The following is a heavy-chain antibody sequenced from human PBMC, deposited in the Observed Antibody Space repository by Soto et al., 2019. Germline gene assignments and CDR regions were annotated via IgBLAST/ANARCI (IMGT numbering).Heavy chain of an antibody. V-gene: IGHV1-18*01. CDR3: VREAGDYDWYFDL. Sequence: QAQLVQSGPEVKEPGASVKVSCKASGYTFSSRGMYWVRQAPGQGLEWMGWISPHNAKTHYAESPQGRVTLTTHTSTSTAYMDLRGLRSDDTAVYYCVREAGDYDWYFDLWGRSTPVTVSS. J-gene: IGHJ2*01. CDR1: GYTFSSRG. CDR2: ISPHNAKT. D-gene: IGHD4-17*01.